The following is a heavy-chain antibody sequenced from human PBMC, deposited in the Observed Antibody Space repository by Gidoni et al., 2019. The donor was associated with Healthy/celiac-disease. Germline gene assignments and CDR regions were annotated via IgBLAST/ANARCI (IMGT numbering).Heavy chain of an antibody. V-gene: IGHV1-69*06. Sequence: QVQLVQSGAEVKKPGSSVTVSCKASGGTFSSYAISWVRQAPGQGLEWMGGIIPIFGTANYAQKFQGRVTITADKSTSTAYMELSSLRSEDTAVYYCAREMGRYDILTGYYRSYYYYGMDVWGQGTTVTVSS. CDR1: GGTFSSYA. D-gene: IGHD3-9*01. CDR3: AREMGRYDILTGYYRSYYYYGMDV. J-gene: IGHJ6*02. CDR2: IIPIFGTA.